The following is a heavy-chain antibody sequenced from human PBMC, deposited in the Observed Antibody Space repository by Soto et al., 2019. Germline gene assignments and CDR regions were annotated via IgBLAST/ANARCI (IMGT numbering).Heavy chain of an antibody. CDR2: IYYSGST. Sequence: QVQLQESGPGLVKPSETLSLTCTVSGGSVSSGSYYWSWIRQPPGKGLEWIGYIYYSGSTNYNPSLKSRVTISVDTSKNQFSLKLSSVTAADTAVYYCARVPSQYTTPVSPYYYGMDVWGQGTTVTVSS. V-gene: IGHV4-61*01. CDR3: ARVPSQYTTPVSPYYYGMDV. D-gene: IGHD2-2*01. CDR1: GGSVSSGSYY. J-gene: IGHJ6*02.